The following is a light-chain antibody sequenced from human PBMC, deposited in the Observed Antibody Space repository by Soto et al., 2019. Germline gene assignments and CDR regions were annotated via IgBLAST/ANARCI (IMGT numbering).Light chain of an antibody. J-gene: IGKJ4*01. CDR1: QGITSW. CDR3: QQTSSFPLT. V-gene: IGKV1-12*01. Sequence: GDRVTITCRASQGITSWLAWYQQKPGRAPKLLIHAASSLESGVPSRFSGSGSGTDFTLTISSLQPEDFATYYCQQTSSFPLTFGGGNKVEIK. CDR2: AAS.